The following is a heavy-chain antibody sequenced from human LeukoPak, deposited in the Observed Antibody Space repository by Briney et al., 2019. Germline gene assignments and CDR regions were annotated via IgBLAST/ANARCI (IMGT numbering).Heavy chain of an antibody. CDR3: ANIRLGY. D-gene: IGHD3-16*01. J-gene: IGHJ4*02. V-gene: IGHV3-23*01. CDR1: GFTFSSYG. CDR2: IYNSGGST. Sequence: GGSLRLSCAASGFTFSSYGMNWVRQAPGKGLEWVSTIYNSGGSTYCADSVKGRFTVSRDNSKNTLFLRMNSLRAEDTAVYYCANIRLGYRGQGTLVTVSS.